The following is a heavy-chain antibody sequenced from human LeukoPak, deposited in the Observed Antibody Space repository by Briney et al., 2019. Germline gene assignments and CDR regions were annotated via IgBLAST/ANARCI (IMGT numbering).Heavy chain of an antibody. J-gene: IGHJ3*02. CDR3: ARVLDDYVWGSYRLNNAFDI. CDR2: ISAYNGNT. D-gene: IGHD3-16*02. Sequence: ASVKVSCKASGYTCTSYGISWVRQAPGQGLEWMGWISAYNGNTNYAQKLQGRVTMTTDTSTSTAYMELRSLRSDDTAVYYCARVLDDYVWGSYRLNNAFDIWGQGTMVTVSS. CDR1: GYTCTSYG. V-gene: IGHV1-18*01.